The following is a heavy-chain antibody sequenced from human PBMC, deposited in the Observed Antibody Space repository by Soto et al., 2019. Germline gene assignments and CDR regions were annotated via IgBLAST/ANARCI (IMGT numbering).Heavy chain of an antibody. V-gene: IGHV4-39*07. J-gene: IGHJ6*02. CDR1: GYSVSSSDYY. CDR3: AARPYYYYGLDV. CDR2: MFYSGLT. Sequence: SETLSLTCSVSGYSVSSSDYYWAWIRQPPGKGLEWIGSMFYSGLTYYNPSLKSRVAISLDGAKNQFSLKMTSVTAADTGLYYCAARPYYYYGLDVWGQGTTVTVSS.